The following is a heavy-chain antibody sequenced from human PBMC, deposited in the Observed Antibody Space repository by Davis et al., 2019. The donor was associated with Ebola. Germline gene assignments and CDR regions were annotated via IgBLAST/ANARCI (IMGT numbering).Heavy chain of an antibody. D-gene: IGHD6-13*01. CDR1: GFTFSNFW. CDR3: ARDKSPAGTQPRAFDI. CDR2: INSDGSFT. J-gene: IGHJ3*02. Sequence: PGGSLRLSCAASGFTFSNFWMHWVRQGPGKELVWVSRINSDGSFTTYADSVKGRFTISRDNAKNSLYLQMNSLRAEDTAVYYCARDKSPAGTQPRAFDIWGQGTMVTVSS. V-gene: IGHV3-74*01.